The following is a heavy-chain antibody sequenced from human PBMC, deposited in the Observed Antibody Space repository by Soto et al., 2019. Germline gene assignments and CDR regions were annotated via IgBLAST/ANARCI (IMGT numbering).Heavy chain of an antibody. D-gene: IGHD2-2*01. CDR3: AAWAEGAMEVH. J-gene: IGHJ1*01. CDR1: GFSFSVYG. Sequence: LGGSLRLSCETSGFSFSVYGMHWVRQAPGKGLEWVAVIWYDASKQFYAASVEGRFTISRDNSKAILYLQMNSLRAEDTAVYDCAAWAEGAMEVHCGQGSLVTVSS. CDR2: IWYDASKQ. V-gene: IGHV3-33*01.